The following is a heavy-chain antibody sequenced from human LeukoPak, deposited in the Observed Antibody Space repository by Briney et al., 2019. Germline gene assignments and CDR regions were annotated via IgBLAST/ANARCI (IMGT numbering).Heavy chain of an antibody. CDR2: ISDSGGTT. Sequence: GGSLTLFCGACGLTFCRYDVRCARHSRGGGVVWFSDISDSGGTTYCTHSVKGLFTISSDKSKYTLYLQMNSLSAGDTAVYYCAKDTSHEIARVFDFWGQGTLDAVSS. J-gene: IGHJ4*02. CDR3: AKDTSHEIARVFDF. CDR1: GLTFCRYD. D-gene: IGHD2/OR15-2a*01. V-gene: IGHV3-23*01.